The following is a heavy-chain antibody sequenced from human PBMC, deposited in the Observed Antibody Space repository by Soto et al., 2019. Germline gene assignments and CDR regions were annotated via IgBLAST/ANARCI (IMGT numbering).Heavy chain of an antibody. D-gene: IGHD4-4*01. CDR3: ARAGFMATVTSYFDY. V-gene: IGHV1-69*13. J-gene: IGHJ4*02. CDR2: IIPIFGTA. Sequence: SVKVSCKASGGTFSSYAISWVRQAPGQGLEWMGGIIPIFGTANYAERFQGRVTITADESTSTAYMELSSLRSEDTAVYYCARAGFMATVTSYFDYWGQGTLVTVSS. CDR1: GGTFSSYA.